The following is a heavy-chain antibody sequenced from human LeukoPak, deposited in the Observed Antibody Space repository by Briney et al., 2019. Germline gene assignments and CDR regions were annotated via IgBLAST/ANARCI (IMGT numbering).Heavy chain of an antibody. J-gene: IGHJ6*03. CDR2: INWNGGST. CDR3: ARVFSSGWTYYYYYYMDV. V-gene: IGHV3-20*04. CDR1: GFTFDDYG. D-gene: IGHD6-19*01. Sequence: PGGSLRLSCAASGFTFDDYGMSWVRQAPGKGLEWVSGINWNGGSTGYADSVKGRFTISRDNAKNSLYLQMNSLRAEDTAVYYCARVFSSGWTYYYYYYMDVWGKGTTVTISS.